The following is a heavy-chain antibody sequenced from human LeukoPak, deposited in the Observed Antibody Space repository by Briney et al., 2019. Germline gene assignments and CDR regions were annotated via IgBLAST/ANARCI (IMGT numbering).Heavy chain of an antibody. Sequence: GGSLRLSCSASGSTFSSYVMLWVRQAPGKGLEYVSGISGDGASTYYADSVKGRFTISRDNSKNTLYVQMTSLRAEDTAVYYCVYQVQGVVKWGQGTLVTVSS. CDR2: ISGDGAST. J-gene: IGHJ4*02. CDR3: VYQVQGVVK. CDR1: GSTFSSYV. V-gene: IGHV3-64*05. D-gene: IGHD3-3*01.